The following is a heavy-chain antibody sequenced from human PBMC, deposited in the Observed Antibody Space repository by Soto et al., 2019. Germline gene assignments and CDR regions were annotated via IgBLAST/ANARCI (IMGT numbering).Heavy chain of an antibody. CDR1: GGSISSYY. V-gene: IGHV4-59*01. CDR2: IYYSGST. Sequence: SETLSLTCTVSGGSISSYYWSWIRQPPGKGLEWIGYIYYSGSTNYNPSLKSRVTISVDTSKNQFSLKLSSVTAADTAVYYCAREGSFGDYYFVYGVQGTLVTVSS. J-gene: IGHJ4*02. CDR3: AREGSFGDYYFVY. D-gene: IGHD4-17*01.